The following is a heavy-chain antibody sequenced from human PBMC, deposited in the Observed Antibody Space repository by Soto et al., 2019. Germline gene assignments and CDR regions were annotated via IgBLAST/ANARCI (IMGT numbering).Heavy chain of an antibody. CDR2: ISGSGGST. CDR3: AKNQWLVNNYFDY. V-gene: IGHV3-23*01. Sequence: EVQLLESGGCLVQPGGSLRLSCAASGFTFSSYAMSWVRQAPGKGLEWVSAISGSGGSTYYADSVKGRFTISRDNSKNTLYLQMNSLRAEDTAVYYCAKNQWLVNNYFDYWGQGTLVTVSS. CDR1: GFTFSSYA. J-gene: IGHJ4*02. D-gene: IGHD6-19*01.